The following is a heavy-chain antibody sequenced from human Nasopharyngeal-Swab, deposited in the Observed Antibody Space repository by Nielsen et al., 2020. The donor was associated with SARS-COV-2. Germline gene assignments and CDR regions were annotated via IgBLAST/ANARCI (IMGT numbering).Heavy chain of an antibody. CDR2: ISWNSGSI. CDR1: GFTFDDYA. Sequence: SLKISCAASGFTFDDYAMHWGRQETGKGLERVSGISWNSGSIGYADSVKGRFTISRDNAKNSLYLQMNSLRAEDTALYYCAKEAPPYPRGAFDIWGQGTMVTVSS. CDR3: AKEAPPYPRGAFDI. J-gene: IGHJ3*02. V-gene: IGHV3-9*01.